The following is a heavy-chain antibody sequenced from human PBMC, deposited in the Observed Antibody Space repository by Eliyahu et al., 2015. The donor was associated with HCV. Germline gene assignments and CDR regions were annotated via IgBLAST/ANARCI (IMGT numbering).Heavy chain of an antibody. CDR2: IYHSGST. CDR3: ASTRRSSSSYFDY. V-gene: IGHV4-4*02. D-gene: IGHD6-13*01. J-gene: IGHJ4*02. Sequence: QVQLQESGPGLVKPSGTLSLXCAVSGXSISSSNWWSWVRQPPGKGLEWIGEIYHSGSTNYNPSLKSRVTISVDKSKNQFSLKLSSVTAADTAVYYCASTRRSSSSYFDYWGQGTLVTVSS. CDR1: GXSISSSNW.